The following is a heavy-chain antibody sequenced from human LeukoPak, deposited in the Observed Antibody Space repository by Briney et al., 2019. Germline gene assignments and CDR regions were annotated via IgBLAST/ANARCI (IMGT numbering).Heavy chain of an antibody. CDR1: EYTLTTYD. CDR2: MNPNSGNT. V-gene: IGHV1-8*01. J-gene: IGHJ5*02. D-gene: IGHD2-2*01. CDR3: ARVRDCSSTTCFRSRGNWFDP. Sequence: ASVKVSCTASEYTLTTYDINWVRQASGQGLEWMGWMNPNSGNTQYAQKFQGRVTMTRNTSISTAYMELSSLTSEDTAVYYCARVRDCSSTTCFRSRGNWFDPWGQGTLVIVSS.